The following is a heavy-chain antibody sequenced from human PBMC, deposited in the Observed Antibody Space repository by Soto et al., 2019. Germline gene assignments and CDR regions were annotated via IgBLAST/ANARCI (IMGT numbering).Heavy chain of an antibody. CDR2: TDYSGST. CDR3: ARLSYDYVWGHNGGDFDY. J-gene: IGHJ4*02. Sequence: QLQLQEAGPGLVKPSETLSLTCTVSGGSISSSSSYWGWIRQPPGKGLEWIGSTDYSGSTYCNPSLKSRVTISVDTSKNQFSLSLSSVTAADTAVNYWARLSYDYVWGHNGGDFDYWGQGTLVTVSS. D-gene: IGHD3-16*01. CDR1: GGSISSSSSY. V-gene: IGHV4-39*01.